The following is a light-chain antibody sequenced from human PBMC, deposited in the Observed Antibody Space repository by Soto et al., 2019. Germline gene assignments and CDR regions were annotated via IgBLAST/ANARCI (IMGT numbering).Light chain of an antibody. V-gene: IGKV3-20*01. CDR1: QSVSSTY. CDR3: QQYISSPPGFT. J-gene: IGKJ3*01. CDR2: GAS. Sequence: EIVWTQSPGTLSFFPGERATLSCRASQSVSSTYFAWYRQKPGQPPSLLIYGASNRATGVPDRFSGSGSGPDFTLTISRLEPEDFAVYYCQQYISSPPGFTFGPGTTVEIK.